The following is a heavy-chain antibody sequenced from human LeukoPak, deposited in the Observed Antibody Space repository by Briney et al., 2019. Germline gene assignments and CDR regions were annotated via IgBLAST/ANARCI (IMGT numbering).Heavy chain of an antibody. Sequence: SETLSLTCTVSGGSISSSSYYWGWIRQPPGKGLEWIGRIYTSGSTNYNPSLKSRVTISVDTSKNQFSLKLSSVTAADTAVYYCARDPITMVRGVPENYYYYYMDVWGKGTTVTVSS. D-gene: IGHD3-10*01. CDR3: ARDPITMVRGVPENYYYYYMDV. CDR2: IYTSGST. J-gene: IGHJ6*03. V-gene: IGHV4-39*07. CDR1: GGSISSSSYY.